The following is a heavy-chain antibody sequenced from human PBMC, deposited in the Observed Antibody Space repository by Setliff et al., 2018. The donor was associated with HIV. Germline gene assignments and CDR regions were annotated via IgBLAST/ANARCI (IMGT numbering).Heavy chain of an antibody. Sequence: GGSLRLSCAASGFASSGFAFSHYWMHWVRQAPGKGLVWVSRITNDVSATTYADFVKGRFTISRDNAKNMEYLQMNSLRVEDTAIYYCTTGPYNGYSYWGQGTLVTVSS. CDR3: TTGPYNGYSY. V-gene: IGHV3-74*01. D-gene: IGHD5-12*01. J-gene: IGHJ4*02. CDR2: ITNDVSAT. CDR1: GFAFSHYW.